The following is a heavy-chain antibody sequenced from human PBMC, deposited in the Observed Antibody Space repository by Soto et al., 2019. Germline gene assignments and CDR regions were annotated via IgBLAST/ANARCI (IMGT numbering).Heavy chain of an antibody. CDR3: ARSLRRVGGKWYFDY. V-gene: IGHV4-4*02. D-gene: IGHD1-26*01. Sequence: QVQLQESGPGLVKPSGTLSLTCAVSGDSFSSANWWTWVRQPPGKGLEWIGDILHTGSSNLSPSLQSRVTISVDTSKNQFSLNLTSVTATDTAVYYCARSLRRVGGKWYFDYWGQGALVTVSA. CDR1: GDSFSSANW. J-gene: IGHJ4*02. CDR2: ILHTGSS.